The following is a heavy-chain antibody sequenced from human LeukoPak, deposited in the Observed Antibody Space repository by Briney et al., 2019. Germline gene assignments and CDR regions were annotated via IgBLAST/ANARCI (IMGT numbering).Heavy chain of an antibody. V-gene: IGHV1-2*06. D-gene: IGHD2-15*01. Sequence: ASVKVSCKASGYTFTGYYMHWVRQAPGQGLEWMGRINPNSGGTNYAQKFQGRVTMTRDTSISTAYMELSRLRSDDTAVYYCARDRPRSLGYCSGGSCYSTRFDPRGQGTLVTVSS. CDR3: ARDRPRSLGYCSGGSCYSTRFDP. J-gene: IGHJ5*02. CDR2: INPNSGGT. CDR1: GYTFTGYY.